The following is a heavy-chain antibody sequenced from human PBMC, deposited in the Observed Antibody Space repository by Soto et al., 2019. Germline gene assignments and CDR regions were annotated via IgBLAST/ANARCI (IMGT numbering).Heavy chain of an antibody. J-gene: IGHJ4*02. V-gene: IGHV3-30-3*01. CDR2: ISDDGSRK. D-gene: IGHD3-16*01. Sequence: LRLSCTASGFAFSNYAMHWVRQAPGKGLEWVSAISDDGSRKYYADSVKGRFTISRDNSKNTLDLQMNSLRPDDTAMYYCASKILLGYWGQGTLVTVSS. CDR3: ASKILLGY. CDR1: GFAFSNYA.